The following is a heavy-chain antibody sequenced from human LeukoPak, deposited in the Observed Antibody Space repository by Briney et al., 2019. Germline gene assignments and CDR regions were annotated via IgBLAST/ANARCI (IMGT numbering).Heavy chain of an antibody. CDR3: ARGGYSHGYSTLDH. J-gene: IGHJ4*02. V-gene: IGHV4-59*01. CDR1: GGSTSGNY. Sequence: PSETLSLTCTVSGGSTSGNYWSWIRQPPGKRLEWIGYIFYNGATKYNPTLESRVSMSVDTSKNQFSLKLSSVTAADTAVYYCARGGYSHGYSTLDHWGQGTLDTVSS. D-gene: IGHD5-18*01. CDR2: IFYNGAT.